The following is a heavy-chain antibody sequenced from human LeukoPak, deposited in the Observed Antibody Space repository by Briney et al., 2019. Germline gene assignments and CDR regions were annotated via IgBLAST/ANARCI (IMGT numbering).Heavy chain of an antibody. CDR3: ARAMRGYYFDY. D-gene: IGHD3-22*01. CDR2: IYHSGST. V-gene: IGHV4-30-2*01. CDR1: GGSISSGGYS. J-gene: IGHJ4*02. Sequence: PSETLSLTCAVSGGSISSGGYSWSWIRQPPGKGLEWIGYIYHSGSTYYNPFLKSRVTISVDRSKNQFSLKLSSVTAADTAVYYCARAMRGYYFDYWGQGTLVTVSS.